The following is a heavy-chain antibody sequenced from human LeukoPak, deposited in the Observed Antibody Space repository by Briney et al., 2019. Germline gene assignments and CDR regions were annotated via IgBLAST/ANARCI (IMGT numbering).Heavy chain of an antibody. J-gene: IGHJ4*02. CDR3: ARGRIQLWLRYYFDY. CDR1: GGSFSGYY. D-gene: IGHD5-18*01. CDR2: INHSGST. V-gene: IGHV4-34*01. Sequence: SETLSLTCAVYGGSFSGYYWSWIRQPPGKGLEWIGGINHSGSTNYNPSLKSRVTISVDTSKNQFSLKLSSVTAADTAVYYCARGRIQLWLRYYFDYWGQGTLVTVSS.